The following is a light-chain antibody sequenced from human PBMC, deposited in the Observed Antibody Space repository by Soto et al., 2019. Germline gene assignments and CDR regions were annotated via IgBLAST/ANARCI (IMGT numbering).Light chain of an antibody. Sequence: QSVLSQAASESQSPGRSTIHARTESSGDVGSYLHIASYQQHPGKAPKLMIYEGSKRPSGVSNRFSGSKSGNTASLTISGLQAEDEADYYCCSYAGSSTYVFGTGTKGTVL. J-gene: IGLJ1*01. V-gene: IGLV2-23*01. CDR2: EGS. CDR1: SGDVGSYLH. CDR3: CSYAGSSTYV.